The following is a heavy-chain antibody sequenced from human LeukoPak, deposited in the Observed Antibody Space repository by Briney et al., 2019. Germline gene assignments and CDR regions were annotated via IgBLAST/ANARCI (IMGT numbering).Heavy chain of an antibody. D-gene: IGHD2-15*01. Sequence: SQTLSLTCAIPGDSVSSNSAAWNWIRQSPSRGLEWLGRTYYRSKWYNDYAVSVKSRITINPDTSKNQFSLQLNSVTPEDTAVYYCARDHCSGGSCFPARFDPWGQGTLVTVSS. CDR1: GDSVSSNSAA. V-gene: IGHV6-1*01. CDR2: TYYRSKWYN. J-gene: IGHJ5*02. CDR3: ARDHCSGGSCFPARFDP.